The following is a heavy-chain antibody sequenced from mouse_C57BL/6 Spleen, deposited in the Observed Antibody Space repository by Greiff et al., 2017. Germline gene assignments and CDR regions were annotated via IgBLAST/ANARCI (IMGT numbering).Heavy chain of an antibody. D-gene: IGHD4-1*01. Sequence: VQLQQPGAELVRPGASVKLSCKASGYTFTSYWMHWVKQRPIQGLEWIGNIYPSDSETNYNEKFKDKATLTVDTSSSTAYMQLSSLTSEDSAVYYCARRGLTDYYAKDYWGQGTSVTVAS. CDR1: GYTFTSYW. J-gene: IGHJ4*01. V-gene: IGHV1-52*01. CDR2: IYPSDSET. CDR3: ARRGLTDYYAKDY.